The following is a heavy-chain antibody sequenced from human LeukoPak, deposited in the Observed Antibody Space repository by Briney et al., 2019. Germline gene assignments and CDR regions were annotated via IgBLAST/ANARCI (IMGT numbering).Heavy chain of an antibody. CDR1: GFTFSNYA. CDR2: ISGSGSYT. V-gene: IGHV3-23*01. D-gene: IGHD6-19*01. J-gene: IGHJ4*02. Sequence: GGSLRLSCSTSGFTFSNYAMSWVRRAPGKGLEWVSAISGSGSYTYYPDSVKGRFTISRDNSKNTLYLQMNSLRAEDTAVYYCAKGDSSGPTHFDYWGQGTLVTVSS. CDR3: AKGDSSGPTHFDY.